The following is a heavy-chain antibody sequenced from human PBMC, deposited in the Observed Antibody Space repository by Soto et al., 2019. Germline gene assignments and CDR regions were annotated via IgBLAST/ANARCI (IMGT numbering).Heavy chain of an antibody. CDR3: ARAQVYCSGGSCYSSAFDI. V-gene: IGHV3-21*01. J-gene: IGHJ3*02. CDR1: GFTFSSYS. D-gene: IGHD2-15*01. Sequence: EVQLVESGGGLVKPGGSLRLSCAASGFTFSSYSMNWVRQAPGKGLEWVSSISSSSSYIYYADSVKGRFTISRDNAKNSLYLQMNSLRAEDTAVYYCARAQVYCSGGSCYSSAFDIWCQGTMVTVSS. CDR2: ISSSSSYI.